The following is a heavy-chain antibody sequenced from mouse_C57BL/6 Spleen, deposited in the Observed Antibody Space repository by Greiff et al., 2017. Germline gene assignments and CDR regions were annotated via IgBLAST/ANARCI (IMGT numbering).Heavy chain of an antibody. V-gene: IGHV1-82*01. J-gene: IGHJ4*01. CDR2: IYPGDGDT. D-gene: IGHD1-1*01. CDR1: GYAFSSSW. CDR3: ARSYYYGSSYGAMDY. Sequence: LVESGPELVKPGASVKISCKASGYAFSSSWMNWVKQRPGKGLEWIGRIYPGDGDTNYNGKFKGKATLTADKSSSTAYMQLSSLTSEDSAVYFCARSYYYGSSYGAMDYWGQGTSVTVSS.